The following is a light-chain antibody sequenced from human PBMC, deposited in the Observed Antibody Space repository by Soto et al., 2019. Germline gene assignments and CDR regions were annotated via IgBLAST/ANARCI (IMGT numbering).Light chain of an antibody. V-gene: IGKV1-12*01. CDR2: AAS. Sequence: DIQMTQSPSSVSASVGDRFSITFRASQGISNWLAWYQQIPGRAPKLLIYAASSLQSGVSSRFSGSGSGTDFTLTISSLEPEDFAIYYCQQYYSYPRTFGHGTKVDI. J-gene: IGKJ1*01. CDR1: QGISNW. CDR3: QQYYSYPRT.